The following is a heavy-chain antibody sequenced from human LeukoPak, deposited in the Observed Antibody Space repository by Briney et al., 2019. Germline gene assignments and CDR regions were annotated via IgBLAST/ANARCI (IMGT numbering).Heavy chain of an antibody. J-gene: IGHJ6*03. CDR3: ARDLFDSSDYYYYYMDV. V-gene: IGHV4-39*07. D-gene: IGHD3-22*01. CDR1: GGSISSSSYY. CDR2: IYYSGST. Sequence: SETLSLTCTVTGGSISSSSYYWGWIRQPPGKGLEWIGSIYYSGSTYCNPSLKSRVTISVDTSKNQFSLKLSSVTAADTAVYYCARDLFDSSDYYYYYMDVWGKGTTVTVSS.